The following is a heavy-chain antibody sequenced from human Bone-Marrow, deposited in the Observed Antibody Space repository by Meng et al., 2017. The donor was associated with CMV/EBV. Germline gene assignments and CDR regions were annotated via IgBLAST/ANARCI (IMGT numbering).Heavy chain of an antibody. Sequence: SCAATGFTRSSEPMSGVRQAQGKGLEWVSNIYSDSSITYYADSVKGRFIISRDNSKNTLDLQMNSLRAEDTAVYYCARDLRGYSNDYWGQGTLVTVSS. CDR3: ARDLRGYSNDY. CDR2: IYSDSSIT. CDR1: GFTRSSEP. J-gene: IGHJ4*02. V-gene: IGHV3-23*03. D-gene: IGHD5-12*01.